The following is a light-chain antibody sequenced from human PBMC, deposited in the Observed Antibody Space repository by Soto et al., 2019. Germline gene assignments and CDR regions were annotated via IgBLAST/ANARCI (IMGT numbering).Light chain of an antibody. Sequence: QSVLTQPASVSGSPGQSITISCTGTSSDVGGYNYVSWYQQHPGKAPKLMIYDVSNRPSGVSNRFSGSTSGNTCSLTISGLQAEDEADYYCSSYASSSTRVFITGTKGTVL. V-gene: IGLV2-14*01. CDR2: DVS. CDR1: SSDVGGYNY. J-gene: IGLJ1*01. CDR3: SSYASSSTRV.